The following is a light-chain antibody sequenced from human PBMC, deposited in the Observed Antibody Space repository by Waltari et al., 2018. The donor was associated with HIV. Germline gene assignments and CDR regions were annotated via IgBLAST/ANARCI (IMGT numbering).Light chain of an antibody. CDR2: RNE. CDR1: RSNIRNTF. V-gene: IGLV1-47*01. CDR3: ASWDDTLGHWI. Sequence: QPKMTQAPSASKTPRQRITMSCSGGRSNIRNTFISWYQHFPGLAPRLVIYRNEQRPTGVPGRFSGSKSGTSAFLAITGLRLEDEATYICASWDDTLGHWIFGGGTKLTVL. J-gene: IGLJ3*02.